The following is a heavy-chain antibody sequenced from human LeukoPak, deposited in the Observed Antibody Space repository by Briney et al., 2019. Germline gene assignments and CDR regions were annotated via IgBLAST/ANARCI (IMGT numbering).Heavy chain of an antibody. Sequence: PSETQSLTRSVSGGSISRYYWSWIRQPPGKGLEWIGYIYYSGSTNYNPSLKSRVTMSVDTSKNQFSLNLSSVTAADTAVYYCARPGVGSGRYGAFDVWGQGTKVTVSS. CDR1: GGSISRYY. J-gene: IGHJ3*01. V-gene: IGHV4-59*08. D-gene: IGHD5-18*01. CDR3: ARPGVGSGRYGAFDV. CDR2: IYYSGST.